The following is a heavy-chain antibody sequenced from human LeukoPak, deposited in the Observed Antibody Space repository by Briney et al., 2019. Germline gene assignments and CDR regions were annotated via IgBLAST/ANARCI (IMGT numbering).Heavy chain of an antibody. CDR3: ARDGVSVYTAMDPAFDY. CDR1: GYTFTSYG. D-gene: IGHD5-18*01. J-gene: IGHJ4*02. CDR2: ISAYNGNT. V-gene: IGHV1-18*01. Sequence: ASAKVSCKASGYTFTSYGISWVRQAPGQGLEWMGWISAYNGNTNYAQKLQGRVTMTTDTSTSTVYMELRSLRSDDTAVYYCARDGVSVYTAMDPAFDYWGQGTLVTVSS.